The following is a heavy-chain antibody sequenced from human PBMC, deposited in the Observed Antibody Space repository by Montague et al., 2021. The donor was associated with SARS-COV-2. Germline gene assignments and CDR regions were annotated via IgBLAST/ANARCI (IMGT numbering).Heavy chain of an antibody. V-gene: IGHV4-34*01. CDR3: ARLGDGVVPSPILGVGPYYSYYYMDV. Sequence: SETLSLTCAVHGGSFSTYSWNWIRQPPGKGLGLIWEIHHDGSATYNPSLNIRVPISAAPPKNNFSLTLTSVSAADTAVYYCARLGDGVVPSPILGVGPYYSYYYMDVWGKGTTVTVSS. CDR1: GGSFSTYS. D-gene: IGHD3-10*01. J-gene: IGHJ6*03. CDR2: IHHDGSA.